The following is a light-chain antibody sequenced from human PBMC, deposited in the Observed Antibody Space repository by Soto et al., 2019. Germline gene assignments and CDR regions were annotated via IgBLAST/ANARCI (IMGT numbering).Light chain of an antibody. J-gene: IGKJ4*01. CDR3: QEYGSWPPHT. CDR1: QSVANY. V-gene: IGKV3-11*01. Sequence: EVVLTQSPATLSLSPGERATLSCRASQSVANYIAWYQKRPGQSPRLLIYDSSNRATGIRARFTGSGSGTDFSLTSSSLELEDFAVYYWQEYGSWPPHTCGGGTKVEIK. CDR2: DSS.